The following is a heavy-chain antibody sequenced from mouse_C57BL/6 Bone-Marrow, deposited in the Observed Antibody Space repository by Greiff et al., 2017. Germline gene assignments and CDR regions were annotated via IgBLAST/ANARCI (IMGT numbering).Heavy chain of an antibody. CDR2: IYPGSGNT. J-gene: IGHJ3*01. Sequence: VQRVESGAELVRPGASVKLSCKASGYTFTDYYINWVKQRPGQGLEWIARIYPGSGNTYYNEKFKGKATLTAEKSSSTAYMQLSSLTSEDSAVYFCYGYHFAYWGQGTLVTVSA. V-gene: IGHV1-76*01. CDR3: YGYHFAY. D-gene: IGHD2-2*01. CDR1: GYTFTDYY.